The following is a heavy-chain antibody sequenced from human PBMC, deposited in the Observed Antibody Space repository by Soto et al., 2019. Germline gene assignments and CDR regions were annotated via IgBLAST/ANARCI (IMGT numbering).Heavy chain of an antibody. Sequence: PSETLSLTCAVYGGSFSDYYWSWIRQPPGKGLEWIGEINHSGSTNYNPSLKSRVTISVDTSKNQFSLKLSSVTAADTAVYYCGRGRSRFYDSSGYSSRSYNWFDPWGQGTLVTVSS. CDR2: INHSGST. V-gene: IGHV4-34*01. J-gene: IGHJ5*02. CDR3: GRGRSRFYDSSGYSSRSYNWFDP. D-gene: IGHD3-22*01. CDR1: GGSFSDYY.